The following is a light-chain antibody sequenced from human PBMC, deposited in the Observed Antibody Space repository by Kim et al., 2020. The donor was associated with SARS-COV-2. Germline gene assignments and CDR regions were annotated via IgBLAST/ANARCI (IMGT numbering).Light chain of an antibody. J-gene: IGLJ1*01. Sequence: APGETARLTCGGNRIGSKSVHWYQQKPGQAPVLVIYYDSDRPSGIPERFSGSNSGNTATLNISSVEAGDEADYYCQVWDTDNDHYVFATGTKVTVL. CDR1: RIGSKS. V-gene: IGLV3-21*04. CDR3: QVWDTDNDHYV. CDR2: YDS.